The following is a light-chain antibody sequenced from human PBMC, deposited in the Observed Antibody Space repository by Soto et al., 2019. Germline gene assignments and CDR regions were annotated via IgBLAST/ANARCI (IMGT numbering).Light chain of an antibody. Sequence: DIQMTQSPSTLSASVGDRVTITCRASQSISSWLAWYQQKPGKAPKLLIYKASSLESGVPSRFSGSGSGTEFTLTISSLKPDDFETYYCQQYNSYLLTFGGGTKVEIK. J-gene: IGKJ4*01. CDR1: QSISSW. CDR3: QQYNSYLLT. V-gene: IGKV1-5*03. CDR2: KAS.